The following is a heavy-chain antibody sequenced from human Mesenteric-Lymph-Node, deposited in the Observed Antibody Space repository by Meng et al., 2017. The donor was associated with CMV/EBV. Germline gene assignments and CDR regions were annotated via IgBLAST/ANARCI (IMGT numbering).Heavy chain of an antibody. J-gene: IGHJ1*01. CDR2: INSDGSST. CDR3: TKDDPVLHH. Sequence: GESLKISCAASGFTFSSYWMHWVRQAPGKGLVWVSRINSDGSSTSYADSVKGRFTISRDNAKNTLYLQMNSLRAEDTAVYYCTKDDPVLHHWGQGTLVTVSS. D-gene: IGHD6-6*01. CDR1: GFTFSSYW. V-gene: IGHV3-74*01.